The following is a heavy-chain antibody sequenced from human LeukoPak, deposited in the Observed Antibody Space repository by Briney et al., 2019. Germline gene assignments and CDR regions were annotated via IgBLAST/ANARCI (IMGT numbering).Heavy chain of an antibody. CDR2: INYSGNT. CDR3: ARGYYDSRGYSNTFDI. Sequence: SETLSLTCAVSGASISSSYWSWIRQPPGKGLEWIGYINYSGNTKYNPSLESRVTISVDASNNQFSLRLSSVTAADTAFYYRARGYYDSRGYSNTFDIWGQGTLVTVSS. D-gene: IGHD3-22*01. J-gene: IGHJ3*02. CDR1: GASISSSY. V-gene: IGHV4-59*01.